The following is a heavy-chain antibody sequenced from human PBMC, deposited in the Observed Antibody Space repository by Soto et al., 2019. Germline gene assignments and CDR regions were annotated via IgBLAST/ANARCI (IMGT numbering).Heavy chain of an antibody. D-gene: IGHD3-10*01. V-gene: IGHV4-59*01. CDR1: GGSISSYY. Sequence: SETLSLTCTVSGGSISSYYWSWIRQPPGKGLEWIGYIYYSGSTNYNPSLKSRVTISVDTSKNQFSLKLSSVTAADTAVYYCARDRVTMVRGVEGGDYGMDVWGQGTTVTVSS. J-gene: IGHJ6*02. CDR2: IYYSGST. CDR3: ARDRVTMVRGVEGGDYGMDV.